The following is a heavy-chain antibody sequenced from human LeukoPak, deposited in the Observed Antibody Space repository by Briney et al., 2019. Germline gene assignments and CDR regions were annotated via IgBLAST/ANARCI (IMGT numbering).Heavy chain of an antibody. D-gene: IGHD2-21*02. CDR2: INHSGST. V-gene: IGHV4-34*01. J-gene: IGHJ3*02. CDR3: ARGRVTWLGAFDI. Sequence: PSETLSLTCAVYGGSFSGYYWSWIRQPPGKGLEWIGEINHSGSTNSNPSLKSRVTISVDTSKNQFSLKLSSVTAADTAVYYCARGRVTWLGAFDIWGQGTMVTVSS. CDR1: GGSFSGYY.